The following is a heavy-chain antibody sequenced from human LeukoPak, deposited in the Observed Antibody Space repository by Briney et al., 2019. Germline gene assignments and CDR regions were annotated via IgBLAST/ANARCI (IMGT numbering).Heavy chain of an antibody. Sequence: GGSLRLSCAASGFTFSSYSMNWVRQAPGKGLEWVSSISSSSSYIYYADSVKGRFTISRDNAKNSLYLQMNSLRAEDTAVYYCARGPGGYCSGGSCYSVYYFDYWGQGTLVTVSS. CDR1: GFTFSSYS. V-gene: IGHV3-21*01. D-gene: IGHD2-15*01. J-gene: IGHJ4*02. CDR3: ARGPGGYCSGGSCYSVYYFDY. CDR2: ISSSSSYI.